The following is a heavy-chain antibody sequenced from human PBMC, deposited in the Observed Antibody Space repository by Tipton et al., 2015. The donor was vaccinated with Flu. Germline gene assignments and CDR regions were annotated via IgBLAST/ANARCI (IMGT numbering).Heavy chain of an antibody. CDR3: ARGSGSGTYVIFYF. J-gene: IGHJ4*02. CDR2: LYYSGST. D-gene: IGHD3-10*01. V-gene: IGHV4-39*07. CDR1: DDSISSGRYY. Sequence: GLVKPSETLSLTCTVSDDSISSGRYYWGWIRQPPGKGLEWIANLYYSGSTYYNPSLKSRVTISMDTSKSHFFLRLTSVTAADTAVYYCARGSGSGTYVIFYFWGQGTLVTVSS.